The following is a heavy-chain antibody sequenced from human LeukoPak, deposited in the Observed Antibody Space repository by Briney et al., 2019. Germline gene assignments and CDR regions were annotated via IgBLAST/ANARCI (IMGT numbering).Heavy chain of an antibody. CDR2: INPNSGGT. CDR1: GYTFTGYY. D-gene: IGHD2-15*01. J-gene: IGHJ6*03. V-gene: IGHV1-2*02. Sequence: GASVKVSYKASGYTFTGYYMHWVRQAPGQGLEWMGWINPNSGGTNYAQKFQGRVTMTRDTSISTAYMELSRLRSDDTAVYYCARNSLGYCSGGSCYDYYMDVWGKGTTVTVSS. CDR3: ARNSLGYCSGGSCYDYYMDV.